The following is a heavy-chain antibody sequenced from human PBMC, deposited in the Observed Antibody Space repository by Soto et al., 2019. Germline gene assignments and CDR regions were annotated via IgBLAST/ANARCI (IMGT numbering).Heavy chain of an antibody. D-gene: IGHD2-21*02. CDR1: GFTFSSYG. J-gene: IGHJ3*02. V-gene: IGHV3-33*01. Sequence: QVQLVESGGGVVQPGRSLRLSCAASGFTFSSYGMHWVRQAPGKGLEWVAVIWYDGSNKYYADSVKGRFTISRDNSKNTRYLQMNSLSAEDTAVYYCARDGLAYCGGDCYTDAFDIWGQGTMVTVSS. CDR3: ARDGLAYCGGDCYTDAFDI. CDR2: IWYDGSNK.